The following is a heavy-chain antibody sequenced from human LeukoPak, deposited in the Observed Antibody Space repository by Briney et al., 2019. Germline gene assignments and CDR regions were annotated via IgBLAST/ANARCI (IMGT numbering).Heavy chain of an antibody. CDR3: ARRVGELYGYGMDV. CDR2: IYAGDSDT. CDR1: GYSFTNYW. J-gene: IGHJ6*02. V-gene: IGHV5-51*01. D-gene: IGHD3-10*01. Sequence: RGESLKISCKGSGYSFTNYWIGWVRQIPGKGLGWMGIIYAGDSDTRYSPSFQGRATIPADKTISTAYLHWSSLTASDTAMYYCARRVGELYGYGMDVWGQGTTVTVSS.